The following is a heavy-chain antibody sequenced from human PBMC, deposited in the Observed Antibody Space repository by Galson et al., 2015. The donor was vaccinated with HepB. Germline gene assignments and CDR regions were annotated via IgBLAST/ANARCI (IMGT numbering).Heavy chain of an antibody. V-gene: IGHV1-3*01. J-gene: IGHJ1*01. CDR3: ARAPVITTKYFQH. D-gene: IGHD3-22*01. CDR2: INAGNGNT. CDR1: GYTFTGYA. Sequence: SVKVSCKASGYTFTGYAMHWVRQAPGQRLEWMGWINAGNGNTKYSQKFQGRVTITRDTSASTAYMELSSLRSEDTAVYYCARAPVITTKYFQHWGQGTLVTVSS.